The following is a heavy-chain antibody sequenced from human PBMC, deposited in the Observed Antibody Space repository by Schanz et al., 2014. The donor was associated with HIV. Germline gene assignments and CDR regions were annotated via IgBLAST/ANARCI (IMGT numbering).Heavy chain of an antibody. V-gene: IGHV4-61*03. J-gene: IGHJ4*02. CDR3: ARTNYYDTSILDS. CDR2: VFYSGST. Sequence: QVQLQESGPGLVKPSETLSLTCTVSGGSISSDDHYWSWIRQPPGKPLEWIGYVFYSGSTKYNPSPRSRFPISVDPSKTHSPRKLRSVTAADTAVYYCARTNYYDTSILDSWGQGTLVTVSS. CDR1: GGSISSDDHY. D-gene: IGHD3-22*01.